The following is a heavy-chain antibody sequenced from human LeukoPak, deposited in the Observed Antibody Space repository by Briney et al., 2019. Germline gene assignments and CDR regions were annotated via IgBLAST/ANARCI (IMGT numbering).Heavy chain of an antibody. V-gene: IGHV4-61*02. CDR3: ARHPSGRMWLQQGGWFDP. J-gene: IGHJ5*02. Sequence: SETLSLTCTVSGGSISSGSYYWSWIRQPAGKGLEWIGRIYTSGSTNYNPSLKSRVTISVDTSKNQFSLKLTSVTAADTAVYYCARHPSGRMWLQQGGWFDPWGQGTLVTVSS. CDR2: IYTSGST. D-gene: IGHD5-24*01. CDR1: GGSISSGSYY.